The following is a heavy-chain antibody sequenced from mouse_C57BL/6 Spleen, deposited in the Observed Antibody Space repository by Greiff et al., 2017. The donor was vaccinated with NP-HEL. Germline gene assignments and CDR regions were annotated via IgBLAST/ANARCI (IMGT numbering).Heavy chain of an antibody. CDR2: LDPSDSYT. CDR1: GYTFTSYW. CDR3: ARRGYGPYYYAMDY. J-gene: IGHJ4*01. D-gene: IGHD1-1*01. V-gene: IGHV1-69*01. Sequence: QVQLQQPGAELVMPGASVKLSCKASGYTFTSYWMHWVKQRPGQGLEWIGELDPSDSYTNYNQKFKGKSTLTVDKSSSTAYMQLSSLTSEDSAVYYCARRGYGPYYYAMDYWGQGTSVTVSS.